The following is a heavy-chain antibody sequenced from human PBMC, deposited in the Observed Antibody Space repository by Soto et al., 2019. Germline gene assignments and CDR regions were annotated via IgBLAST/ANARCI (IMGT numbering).Heavy chain of an antibody. D-gene: IGHD3-3*01. Sequence: ASVKVSCKASGYTFTSYGISWVRQAPGQGLEWMGWISAYNGNTNYAQKLQGRVTMTTDTSTSTAYMELRSLRSDDTAVYYCARAMYYDFWSGYYRPFDYWGQGTLVTVSS. V-gene: IGHV1-18*01. CDR3: ARAMYYDFWSGYYRPFDY. CDR2: ISAYNGNT. J-gene: IGHJ4*02. CDR1: GYTFTSYG.